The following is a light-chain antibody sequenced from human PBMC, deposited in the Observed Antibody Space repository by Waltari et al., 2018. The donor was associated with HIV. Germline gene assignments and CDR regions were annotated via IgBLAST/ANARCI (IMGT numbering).Light chain of an antibody. CDR1: SGSIASDY. CDR3: QSSYSNSQV. V-gene: IGLV6-57*03. Sequence: NFILTQPHSVSESPGKTVTISCTRSSGSIASDYVQWYQQRLGSVPTVVIYDHRQRPSGVPDRFSGSIDSSSNSASLTISGLRSEDEADYYCQSSYSNSQVFGGGTKLTVL. CDR2: DHR. J-gene: IGLJ2*01.